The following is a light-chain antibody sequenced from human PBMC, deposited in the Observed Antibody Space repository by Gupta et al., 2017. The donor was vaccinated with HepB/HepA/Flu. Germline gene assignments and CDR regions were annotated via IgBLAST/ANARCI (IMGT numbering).Light chain of an antibody. CDR2: GAS. J-gene: IGKJ5*01. CDR3: QQYGSSPLVT. Sequence: EIVLTQSPGTLSLSPGERATLSCRASQSLSNSYLAWYQQKPGQAPRLLIYGASSRDTGIPDRFSGSGSRTDFTLTISRLEPEDFAVYYCQQYGSSPLVTFGQGTRLEIK. V-gene: IGKV3-20*01. CDR1: QSLSNSY.